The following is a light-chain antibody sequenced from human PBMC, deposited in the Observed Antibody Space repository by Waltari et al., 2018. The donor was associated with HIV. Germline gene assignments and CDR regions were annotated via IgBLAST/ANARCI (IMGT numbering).Light chain of an antibody. Sequence: QSVLTQPPSASGTPGQRVTPSCSGSSSNIGSNYVYWYQQPPGTAPKPLIYRNNQRPSGVPDRFSGSKSGTSASLAISGLRSEDEADYYCAAWDDSLSGNWVFGGGTKLTVL. CDR3: AAWDDSLSGNWV. CDR2: RNN. CDR1: SSNIGSNY. J-gene: IGLJ3*02. V-gene: IGLV1-47*01.